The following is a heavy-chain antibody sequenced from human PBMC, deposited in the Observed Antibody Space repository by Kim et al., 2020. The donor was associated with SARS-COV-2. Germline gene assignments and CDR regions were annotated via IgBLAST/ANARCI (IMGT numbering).Heavy chain of an antibody. Sequence: SETLSLTCTVSGGSISSYYWSWIRQPAGKGLEWIGRIYTSGNTNYNPSLKSRVTMSVDTSKNQFSLKLSSVTATDTAVYYCARAPGGSNQRYWYFDLWGHGTLGTASP. V-gene: IGHV4-4*07. CDR3: ARAPGGSNQRYWYFDL. CDR2: IYTSGNT. CDR1: GGSISSYY. D-gene: IGHD3-16*01. J-gene: IGHJ2*01.